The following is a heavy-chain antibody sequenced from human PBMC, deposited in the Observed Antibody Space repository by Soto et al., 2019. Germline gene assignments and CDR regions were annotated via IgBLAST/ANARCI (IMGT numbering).Heavy chain of an antibody. V-gene: IGHV4-59*01. Sequence: SETLSLTCTVSCGSITNYYWSWIRQPPGKRLEYIGYMYYSGNTYYNPSLKSRVTISGDASKNQFSLKLRSVTAADTAVYYCVRGLSEWGRIDFWAQGTLVTVSS. J-gene: IGHJ4*02. D-gene: IGHD3-3*01. CDR3: VRGLSEWGRIDF. CDR2: MYYSGNT. CDR1: CGSITNYY.